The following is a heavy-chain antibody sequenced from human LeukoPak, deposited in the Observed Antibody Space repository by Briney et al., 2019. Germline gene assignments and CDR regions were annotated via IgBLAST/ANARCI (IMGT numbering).Heavy chain of an antibody. D-gene: IGHD6-13*01. Sequence: SGGSLRLSCAASGFTFSSYGMHWVRQAPGKGLEWVAVIWYDGSNKYYADSVKGRFTISRDNAKNALYLQMNSLRVEDTAVYYCANFEPGYTSSWYAEFWGQGTLVTVSS. V-gene: IGHV3-33*06. J-gene: IGHJ4*02. CDR2: IWYDGSNK. CDR3: ANFEPGYTSSWYAEF. CDR1: GFTFSSYG.